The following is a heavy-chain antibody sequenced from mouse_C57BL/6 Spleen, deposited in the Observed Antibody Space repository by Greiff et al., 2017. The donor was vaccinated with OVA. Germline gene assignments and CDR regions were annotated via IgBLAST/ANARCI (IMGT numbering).Heavy chain of an antibody. V-gene: IGHV3-1*01. Sequence: EVMLVESGPGMVKPSQSLSLTCTVTGYSITSGYDWHWIRHFPGNKLEWMGYISYSGSTNYNPSLKSRISITHDTSKNHFFLKLNSVTTEDTATYYCARDYYGSSTRGYFDVWGTGTTVTVSS. D-gene: IGHD1-1*01. CDR3: ARDYYGSSTRGYFDV. CDR2: ISYSGST. CDR1: GYSITSGYD. J-gene: IGHJ1*03.